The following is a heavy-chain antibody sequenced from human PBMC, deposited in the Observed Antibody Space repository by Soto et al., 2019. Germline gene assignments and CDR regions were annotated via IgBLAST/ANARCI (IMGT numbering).Heavy chain of an antibody. CDR2: IYSTGTT. Sequence: EVQLVESGGGLVQPGGSLKLSCAASGFTVGNNYMSWVRQAPGKGLEWVSLIYSTGTTKYADSVKGRFTVSRDNAKNTLYLQMNSLSAEDTAVYYCDKDGRGSGSHYNSFGYWGQGTLVTVSS. CDR3: DKDGRGSGSHYNSFGY. V-gene: IGHV3-53*01. CDR1: GFTVGNNY. J-gene: IGHJ4*02. D-gene: IGHD3-10*01.